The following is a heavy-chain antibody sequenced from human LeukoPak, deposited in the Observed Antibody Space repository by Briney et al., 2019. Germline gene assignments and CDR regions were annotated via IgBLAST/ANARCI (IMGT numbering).Heavy chain of an antibody. CDR1: GYTFTSYY. Sequence: ASVKVSCKASGYTFTSYYMHWVRQAPGQGLEWMGLINPSGSSTLYAQKFQGRVTMTRDMSTTTDYMELSSLRSEDTAVYYCARAMGYSSSWYPLDYWGQGTLVTVSP. V-gene: IGHV1-46*01. CDR3: ARAMGYSSSWYPLDY. CDR2: INPSGSST. J-gene: IGHJ4*02. D-gene: IGHD6-13*01.